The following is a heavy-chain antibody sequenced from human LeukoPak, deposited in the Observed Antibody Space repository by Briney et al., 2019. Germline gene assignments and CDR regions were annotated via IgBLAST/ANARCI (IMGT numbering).Heavy chain of an antibody. D-gene: IGHD3-22*01. CDR1: GGSISSYY. Sequence: SETLSLTCTVSGGSISSYYWGWIRRPPRKGLEWIGSIYYSGSTYYNPSLKSRVTISVDTSKKQFSLKLSSVTAADTAVHYCARQTYYSSGYFDYWGQGTPVTVSS. CDR3: ARQTYYSSGYFDY. J-gene: IGHJ4*02. V-gene: IGHV4-39*01. CDR2: IYYSGST.